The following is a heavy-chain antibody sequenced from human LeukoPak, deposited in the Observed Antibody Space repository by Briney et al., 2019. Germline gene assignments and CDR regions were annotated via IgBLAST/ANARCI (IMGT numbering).Heavy chain of an antibody. CDR3: ARDGVAAAGGDY. J-gene: IGHJ4*02. CDR1: GYTFTSYY. D-gene: IGHD6-13*01. Sequence: ASVKVSCKASGYTFTSYYMHWVRQAPGQGLEWMGIINPSGGSTSYAQKFQGRATMTRDTSTSTVYMELSSLRSEDTAVYYCARDGVAAAGGDYWGQGTLVTVSS. V-gene: IGHV1-46*01. CDR2: INPSGGST.